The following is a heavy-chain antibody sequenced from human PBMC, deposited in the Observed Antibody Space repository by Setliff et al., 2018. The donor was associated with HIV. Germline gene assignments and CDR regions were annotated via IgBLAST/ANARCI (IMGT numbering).Heavy chain of an antibody. V-gene: IGHV3-73*01. CDR3: TRPQYIYDNSDSDN. CDR2: IKTEAEGYAT. Sequence: GGSLRLSCGASGFTFSGSPMHWVRQASGKGLEWVGRIKTEAEGYATAYAASVKGRFTISRDDSKNTAYLQMNSLKTEDTAIYYCTRPQYIYDNSDSDNWGQGALVAVSS. J-gene: IGHJ4*02. D-gene: IGHD3-22*01. CDR1: GFTFSGSP.